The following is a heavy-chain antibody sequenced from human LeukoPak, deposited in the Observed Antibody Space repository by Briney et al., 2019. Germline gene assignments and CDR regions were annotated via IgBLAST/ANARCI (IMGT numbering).Heavy chain of an antibody. D-gene: IGHD3-10*01. V-gene: IGHV4-4*07. CDR1: GGSISIYY. Sequence: SETLSLTCTVSGGSISIYYWNWIRQPAGKGLEWIGRIFTSGITNYNPSLKSRVTMSIDTSKNQFSLNLSSVIAADTAIYYCARETSGTYYNPLGYMDVWGKGTTVTVSS. J-gene: IGHJ6*03. CDR3: ARETSGTYYNPLGYMDV. CDR2: IFTSGIT.